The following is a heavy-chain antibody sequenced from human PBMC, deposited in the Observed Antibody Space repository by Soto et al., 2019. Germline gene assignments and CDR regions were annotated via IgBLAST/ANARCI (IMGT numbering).Heavy chain of an antibody. J-gene: IGHJ4*02. D-gene: IGHD6-13*01. Sequence: QVQLVESGGGVVQPGRSLRLSCAASGFTFRNYGMHWVRQAPGKGLEWVAVISDDGSNEFYADSVKGRFTISRDNSKNTGHLQINSLAVEETAVYSCSNRVAADEWGQGTLVSASS. CDR3: SNRVAADE. CDR1: GFTFRNYG. V-gene: IGHV3-30*18. CDR2: ISDDGSNE.